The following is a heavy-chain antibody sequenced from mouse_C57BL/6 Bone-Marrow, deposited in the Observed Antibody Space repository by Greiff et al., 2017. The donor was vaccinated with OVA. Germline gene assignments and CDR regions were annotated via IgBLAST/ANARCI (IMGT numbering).Heavy chain of an antibody. D-gene: IGHD4-1*01. CDR3: ARQLGPFDY. CDR1: GFTFSSYG. CDR2: ISSGGSYT. V-gene: IGHV5-6*02. J-gene: IGHJ2*01. Sequence: DVKLQESGGDLVKPGGSLKLSCAASGFTFSSYGMSWVRQTPDKRLEWVATISSGGSYTYYPDSVKGRFTISRDNAKNTLYLQMSSLKSEDTAMYYCARQLGPFDYWGQGTTLTVSS.